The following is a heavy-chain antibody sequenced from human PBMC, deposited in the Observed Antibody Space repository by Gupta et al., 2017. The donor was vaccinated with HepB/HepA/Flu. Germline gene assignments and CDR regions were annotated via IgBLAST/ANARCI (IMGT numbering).Heavy chain of an antibody. V-gene: IGHV3-30*02. D-gene: IGHD3/OR15-3a*01. CDR3: AKGDFWTGSYEYFNP. CDR1: GFTFSNFG. Sequence: QVQRVESGGGVVQPGRSLRLSCAASGFTFSNFGMFWVRQAPGKGLEWVSTIRFDGSKQYYADSVRGRFLVSRDNSKNTLYLQMNSLTIEDTAVYYCAKGDFWTGSYEYFNPWGQGTTVTVSS. CDR2: IRFDGSKQ. J-gene: IGHJ1*01.